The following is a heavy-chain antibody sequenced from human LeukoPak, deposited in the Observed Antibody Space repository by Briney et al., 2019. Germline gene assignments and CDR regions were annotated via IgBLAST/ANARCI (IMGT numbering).Heavy chain of an antibody. J-gene: IGHJ4*02. CDR2: ISNVGSNK. CDR3: AKDRLMATGYFDY. CDR1: GFSFSSYG. V-gene: IGHV3-30*18. Sequence: GGSLRLSCAASGFSFSSYGMHWVRQAPGKGLEWVAVISNVGSNKYYADSVKGRVTISRDASKNTLFLQMNSLRADDTAVYFCAKDRLMATGYFDYWGQGTLVTVSS. D-gene: IGHD5-24*01.